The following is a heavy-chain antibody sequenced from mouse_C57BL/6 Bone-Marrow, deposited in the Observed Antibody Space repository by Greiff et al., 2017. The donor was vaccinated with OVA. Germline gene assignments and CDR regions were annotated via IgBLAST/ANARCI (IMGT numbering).Heavy chain of an antibody. J-gene: IGHJ4*01. Sequence: EVHLVESGGGLVQPGESLKLSCESNEYEFPSHDMSWVRKTPEKRLELVAAINSDGGSTSYPDTMERRFIISRDNTKKTLYLQMSSLRSEDTALYYCARLPTVVADYYAMDYWGQGTSVTVSS. CDR3: ARLPTVVADYYAMDY. D-gene: IGHD1-1*01. CDR1: EYEFPSHD. V-gene: IGHV5-2*01. CDR2: INSDGGST.